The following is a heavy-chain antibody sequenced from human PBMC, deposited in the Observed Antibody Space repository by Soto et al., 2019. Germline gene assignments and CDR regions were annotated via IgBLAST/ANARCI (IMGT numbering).Heavy chain of an antibody. CDR1: GGTFSSYA. D-gene: IGHD5-12*01. CDR3: ARGAPAGYNYDVNPYFDI. CDR2: IIPIFGTA. J-gene: IGHJ3*02. V-gene: IGHV1-69*12. Sequence: QVQLVQSGAEVKKPGSSVKVSCKASGGTFSSYAISWVRQAPGQGLEWMGGIIPIFGTAIYAQKFQGRVTITADESTSTAYRELSSRRSEDTAVYYCARGAPAGYNYDVNPYFDIWGQGTMVTVSS.